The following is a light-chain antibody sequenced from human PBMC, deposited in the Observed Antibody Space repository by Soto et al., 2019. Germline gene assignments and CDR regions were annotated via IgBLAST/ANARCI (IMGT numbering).Light chain of an antibody. V-gene: IGKV1-39*01. CDR1: QSISSY. Sequence: DIQMPLSPSSLSASVGDRVTITCRASQSISSYLNWYQQKPAKASKLLIYAASSLQSEVTSRFSGRGSGTDFTLTISSLQPEDFATYYCQQSYSTPLTVGGGTKVDTK. CDR2: AAS. CDR3: QQSYSTPLT. J-gene: IGKJ4*01.